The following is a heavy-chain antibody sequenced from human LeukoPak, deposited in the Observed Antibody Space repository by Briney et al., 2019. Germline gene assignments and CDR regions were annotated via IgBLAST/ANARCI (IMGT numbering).Heavy chain of an antibody. CDR2: ISSSSSTI. J-gene: IGHJ4*02. Sequence: GGSLRLSCAASGFTFSSSSMNWVRQAPGKGLEWVSSISSSSSTIYYADSVKGRFTISRDNAKNSLYLQMNSLRAEDTAVYYCARDLVAVEGIRYFDWLSGGFDYWGQGTLVTVSS. V-gene: IGHV3-48*01. CDR3: ARDLVAVEGIRYFDWLSGGFDY. D-gene: IGHD3-9*01. CDR1: GFTFSSSS.